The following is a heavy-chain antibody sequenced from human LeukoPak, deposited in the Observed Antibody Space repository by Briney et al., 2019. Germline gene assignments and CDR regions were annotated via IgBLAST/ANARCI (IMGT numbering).Heavy chain of an antibody. Sequence: GESLKISCKGSGYSFTSYWIGWVRQLPGKGLEWMGIIYPGDSDTRYSPSFQGQVTISADKSISTAYLQWSSLKASDTAMYYCARYVRGGVATRGLDYWGQGTLVTVSS. D-gene: IGHD5-12*01. J-gene: IGHJ4*02. CDR1: GYSFTSYW. CDR3: ARYVRGGVATRGLDY. CDR2: IYPGDSDT. V-gene: IGHV5-51*01.